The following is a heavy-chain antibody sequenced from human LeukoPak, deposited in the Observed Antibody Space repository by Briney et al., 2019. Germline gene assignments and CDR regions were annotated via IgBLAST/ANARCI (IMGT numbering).Heavy chain of an antibody. CDR3: AKDPRYDGNYGEYFQH. Sequence: SGGSLRLSCAASGFTFSNYAMHWVRQAPGKGLEWVAVISYDGSNKYYVESVRGRFTISRDNSKNTLYLQMNSLRAEDTAVYYCAKDPRYDGNYGEYFQHWGQGTLVTVSS. D-gene: IGHD4-23*01. J-gene: IGHJ1*01. CDR2: ISYDGSNK. V-gene: IGHV3-30*18. CDR1: GFTFSNYA.